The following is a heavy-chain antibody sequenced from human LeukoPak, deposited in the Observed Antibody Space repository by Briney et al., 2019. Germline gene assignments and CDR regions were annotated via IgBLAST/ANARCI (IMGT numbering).Heavy chain of an antibody. CDR2: INPNSGGT. Sequence: ASVKVSCKASGYTFTGYYMHWVRQAPGQGLEWMGWINPNSGGTNYAQKFQGWVTMTRDTSISTAYMELSSLRSEDTAVYYCARATMTTVTTGLVNWGQGTLVTVSS. CDR3: ARATMTTVTTGLVN. CDR1: GYTFTGYY. D-gene: IGHD4-17*01. V-gene: IGHV1-2*04. J-gene: IGHJ4*02.